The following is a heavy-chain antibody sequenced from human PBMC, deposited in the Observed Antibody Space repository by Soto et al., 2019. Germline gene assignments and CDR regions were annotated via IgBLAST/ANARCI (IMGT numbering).Heavy chain of an antibody. V-gene: IGHV3-48*02. CDR2: ISSGSYTI. CDR1: GFTFSSYS. CDR3: ARRHPIQPDAFDV. Sequence: EVQLVESGGGLVQPGGSLRLSCAASGFTFSSYSMNWVRQAPGKGLEWVSYISSGSYTIYYADSVKGRFTISRDNAKNSLYLQMTSLRDEDTAVYYCARRHPIQPDAFDVWGQGTVVTVSS. D-gene: IGHD5-18*01. J-gene: IGHJ3*01.